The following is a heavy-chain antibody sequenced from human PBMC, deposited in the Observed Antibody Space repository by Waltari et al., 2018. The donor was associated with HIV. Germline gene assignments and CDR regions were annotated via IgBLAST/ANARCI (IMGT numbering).Heavy chain of an antibody. CDR2: IWSDGSSK. CDR1: GFTFSNYG. J-gene: IGHJ4*02. CDR3: VRGYYDSSDYEGEFDY. Sequence: QVQLVESGGGVVQPGRSLRLSCAASGFTFSNYGMHWVRQAPGKGLEWVAIIWSDGSSKYYADSMKGRFTIARDNSKNTLYLQMNSLRAEDTAVYHCVRGYYDSSDYEGEFDYWGQGTLVTVSS. V-gene: IGHV3-33*01. D-gene: IGHD3-22*01.